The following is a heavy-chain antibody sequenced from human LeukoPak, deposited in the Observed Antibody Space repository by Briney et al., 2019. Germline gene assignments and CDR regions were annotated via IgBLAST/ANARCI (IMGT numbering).Heavy chain of an antibody. CDR3: ATAVAGTALHFDY. D-gene: IGHD6-19*01. V-gene: IGHV4-61*08. J-gene: IGHJ4*02. Sequence: SESLSLTCTVSGDSINSAAYYWSWIRQPPGKRLEWIGYIYYSGSTNYNPSLKSRVTISVDTSKNQFSLKLSSVTAADTAVYYCATAVAGTALHFDYWGQGTLVPVPS. CDR1: GDSINSAAYY. CDR2: IYYSGST.